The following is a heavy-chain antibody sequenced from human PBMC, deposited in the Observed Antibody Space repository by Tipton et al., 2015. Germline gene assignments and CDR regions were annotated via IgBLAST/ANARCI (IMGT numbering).Heavy chain of an antibody. CDR2: LYFSGST. V-gene: IGHV4-39*07. CDR1: GGSISSSSYY. CDR3: ARDLEHGMDV. Sequence: TLSLTCTVSGGSISSSSYYWAWIRQPPGKGLEWIGSLYFSGSTNYNPSLKSRVTISVDTSKTQFSLEVNSVTAADTAVYFCARDLEHGMDVWGQGTTVTVS. J-gene: IGHJ6*02.